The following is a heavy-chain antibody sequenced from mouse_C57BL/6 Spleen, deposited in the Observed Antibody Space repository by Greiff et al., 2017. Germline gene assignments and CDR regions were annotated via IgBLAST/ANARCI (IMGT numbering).Heavy chain of an antibody. CDR2: ITSDGSST. V-gene: IGHV5-16*01. CDR3: ARVGSSYDWYCDV. J-gene: IGHJ1*03. Sequence: EVKLVESEGGLVQPGSSMKLSCTASGFTFSDYYMAWVRPVPEKGLEWVAKITSDGSSTSSLDSLKSRFIISMEHPKNILYLQMSSLKSEDTATYYLARVGSSYDWYCDVWGTRTTVNVSS. CDR1: GFTFSDYY. D-gene: IGHD1-1*01.